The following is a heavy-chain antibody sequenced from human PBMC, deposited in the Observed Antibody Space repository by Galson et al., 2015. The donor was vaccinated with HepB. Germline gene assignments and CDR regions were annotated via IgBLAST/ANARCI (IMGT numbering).Heavy chain of an antibody. Sequence: SLRLSCAASGFTFSSYGMHWVRQAPGKGLEWVAVISYDGSNKYYADSVKGRFTISRDNSKNTLYLQMNSLRAEDTAVYYCAKRTPVSSGLDYWGQGTLVTVSS. CDR3: AKRTPVSSGLDY. CDR1: GFTFSSYG. CDR2: ISYDGSNK. J-gene: IGHJ4*02. D-gene: IGHD6-25*01. V-gene: IGHV3-30*18.